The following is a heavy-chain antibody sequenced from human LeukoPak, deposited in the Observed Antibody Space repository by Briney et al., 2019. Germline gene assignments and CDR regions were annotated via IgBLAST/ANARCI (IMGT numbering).Heavy chain of an antibody. J-gene: IGHJ4*02. D-gene: IGHD3-3*01. V-gene: IGHV3-7*01. CDR1: GFTFSTYW. Sequence: GGSLRLSCAASGFTFSTYWMSWVRQAPGKGLEWVANIKQDGSEKYYVDSVKGRFTISRDNAKKSLYLQMNSLRAEDTAVYYCASGFLYDFWSGHFWGQGTLVTVSS. CDR2: IKQDGSEK. CDR3: ASGFLYDFWSGHF.